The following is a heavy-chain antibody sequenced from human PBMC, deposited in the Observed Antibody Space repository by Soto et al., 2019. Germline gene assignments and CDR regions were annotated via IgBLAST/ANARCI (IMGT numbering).Heavy chain of an antibody. V-gene: IGHV3-7*03. CDR3: AKVGPYDSGSYMFRYNWFGP. J-gene: IGHJ5*02. CDR1: GFTFNRHW. CDR2: INQDGGEK. Sequence: GGCRRLAWTAAGFTFNRHWMSWVRQAAGKGRGWVANINQDGGEKYYLDSLQGRFTISRDNGRNSLHLQMSNLRAEDTAVYYCAKVGPYDSGSYMFRYNWFGPWGPGTLVTGLL. D-gene: IGHD3-10*01.